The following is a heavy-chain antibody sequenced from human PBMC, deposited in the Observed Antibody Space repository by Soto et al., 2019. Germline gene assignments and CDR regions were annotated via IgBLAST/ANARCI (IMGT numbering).Heavy chain of an antibody. CDR2: ISAYNGNT. J-gene: IGHJ5*02. V-gene: IGHV1-18*01. CDR3: AREGGTMGAGWFDP. CDR1: GYTFTSYD. Sequence: QVQLVQSGAEVKKPGASVKVSCKASGYTFTSYDIRWVRQAPGQGLEWMGWISAYNGNTNYAQKLQDRVTMTTDTXPSTAYMELRSLRSDDTAVDYCAREGGTMGAGWFDPWGQGTLVTVSS. D-gene: IGHD3-10*01.